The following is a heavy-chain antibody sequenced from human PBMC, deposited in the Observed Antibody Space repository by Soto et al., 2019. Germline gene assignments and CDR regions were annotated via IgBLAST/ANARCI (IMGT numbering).Heavy chain of an antibody. CDR2: IIPIFGTA. D-gene: IGHD3-22*01. CDR3: ARDQYYYDSSGYSGYYYYGMDV. Sequence: QVQLVQSGAEVKKPGSSVKVSCKASGGTFSSYAISWVRQAPGQGLEWMGGIIPIFGTANYAQKFQGRVTITADESTCTAYMELSSLRSEDTAVYYCARDQYYYDSSGYSGYYYYGMDVWGQGTTVTVSS. J-gene: IGHJ6*02. CDR1: GGTFSSYA. V-gene: IGHV1-69*01.